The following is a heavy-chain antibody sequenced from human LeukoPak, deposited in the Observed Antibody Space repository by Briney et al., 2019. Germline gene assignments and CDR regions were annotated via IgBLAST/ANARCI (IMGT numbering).Heavy chain of an antibody. CDR2: VYDSGTT. CDR1: GGSISTYY. Sequence: SETLSLTCSVSGGSISTYYWSWIRQTPGKGLGWIGYVYDSGTTNYNPSLKGRVTISSHTSKNQFSQNLRSVNAADTAIYYCARHGGSLGYFDYWGQGTPVTVSS. J-gene: IGHJ4*02. CDR3: ARHGGSLGYFDY. V-gene: IGHV4-59*08. D-gene: IGHD2-15*01.